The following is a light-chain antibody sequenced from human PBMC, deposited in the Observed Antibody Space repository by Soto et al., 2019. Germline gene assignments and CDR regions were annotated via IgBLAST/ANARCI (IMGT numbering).Light chain of an antibody. CDR1: QSVSSN. V-gene: IGKV3-15*01. CDR3: QQYNNRPPWT. J-gene: IGKJ1*01. CDR2: GAS. Sequence: EIVMTQSPATLSMSLGERATLSCRASQSVSSNLAWYQQIPGQAPRLLIYGASTRAAGIPARFSGSGSGTDLTLTISSLQSEDFAVYYCQQYNNRPPWTFGQGTKVEVK.